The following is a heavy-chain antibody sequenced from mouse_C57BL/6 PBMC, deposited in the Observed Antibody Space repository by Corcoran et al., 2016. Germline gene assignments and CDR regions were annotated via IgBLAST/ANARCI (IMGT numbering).Heavy chain of an antibody. CDR2: INTYSGVP. V-gene: IGHV9-3*01. CDR1: GYTFTTYG. Sequence: QIQLVQSGPELKKPGETVKISCKASGYTFTTYGMSWVKQAPGKGLKWMGWINTYSGVPTYADDFKGRFAFSLETSASTAYLQINNLKNEDTATYFWARSEGANWDDYFDYWGQGTTLTVSS. J-gene: IGHJ2*01. CDR3: ARSEGANWDDYFDY. D-gene: IGHD4-1*01.